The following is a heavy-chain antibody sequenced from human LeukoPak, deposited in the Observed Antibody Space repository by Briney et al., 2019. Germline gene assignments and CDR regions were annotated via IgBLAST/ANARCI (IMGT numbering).Heavy chain of an antibody. CDR3: ARDQQLWTLRGTLDY. D-gene: IGHD5-18*01. CDR2: ISSSSSTI. Sequence: GGSLRLSCAASGFTFSSYSMNWVRQAPGKGLEWVSYISSSSSTIYYADSVKGRFTISRDNAKNSLYLQMNSLRAEDTAVYYCARDQQLWTLRGTLDYWGQRTLVTVSS. CDR1: GFTFSSYS. V-gene: IGHV3-48*01. J-gene: IGHJ4*02.